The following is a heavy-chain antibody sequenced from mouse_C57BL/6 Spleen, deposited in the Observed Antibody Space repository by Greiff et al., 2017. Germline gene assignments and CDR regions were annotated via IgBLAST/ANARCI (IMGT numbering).Heavy chain of an antibody. Sequence: EVQGVESGAELVRPGASVKLSCTASGFNIKDDYMHWVKQRPEQGLEWIGWIDPGNGDTEYASKFQGKATITADTSSNTAYLQLSSLTSEDTAVYYCTRDSKSFAYWGQGTLVTVSA. V-gene: IGHV14-4*01. CDR1: GFNIKDDY. D-gene: IGHD2-5*01. CDR2: IDPGNGDT. J-gene: IGHJ3*01. CDR3: TRDSKSFAY.